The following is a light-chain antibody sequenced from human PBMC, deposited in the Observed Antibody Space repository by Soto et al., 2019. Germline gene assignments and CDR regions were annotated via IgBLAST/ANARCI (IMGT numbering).Light chain of an antibody. J-gene: IGLJ1*01. Sequence: QSVRTQPASLSGSPGQSITISCTGTSSDIGAYDYVSWFQQHPGKAPKLMISEVNNRPSGVSNRFSGSKSGNTASLTISGLQVEDEAEYFCFSFTTTCTHVFGTGTKATVL. CDR2: EVN. CDR1: SSDIGAYDY. V-gene: IGLV2-14*01. CDR3: FSFTTTCTHV.